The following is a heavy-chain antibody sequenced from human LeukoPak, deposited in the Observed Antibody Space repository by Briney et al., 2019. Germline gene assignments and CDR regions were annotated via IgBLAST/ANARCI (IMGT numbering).Heavy chain of an antibody. CDR2: IIPILGIA. D-gene: IGHD3-10*01. J-gene: IGHJ5*02. V-gene: IGHV1-69*04. CDR1: GGTFSSYA. CDR3: ARSITMVRGADINWFDP. Sequence: SVKVSCKASGGTFSSYAISWVRQAPGQGLEWMGRIIPILGIANYAQKFQGRVTITADKSTSTAYMELSSLRSEDTAVYYCARSITMVRGADINWFDPWGQGTLVTVSP.